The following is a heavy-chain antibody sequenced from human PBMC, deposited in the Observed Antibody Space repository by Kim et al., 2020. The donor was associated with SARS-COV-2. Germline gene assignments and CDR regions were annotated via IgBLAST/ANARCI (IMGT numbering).Heavy chain of an antibody. J-gene: IGHJ4*02. CDR2: INHSGST. CDR3: ARGGDGDYYFDY. V-gene: IGHV4-34*01. Sequence: SETLSLTCAVYGGSFSGYYWSWIRQPPGKGLEWIGEINHSGSTNYNPSLKSRVTISVDTSKNQFSLKLSSVTAADTAVYYCARGGDGDYYFDYWGQGTLVTVSS. CDR1: GGSFSGYY. D-gene: IGHD4-17*01.